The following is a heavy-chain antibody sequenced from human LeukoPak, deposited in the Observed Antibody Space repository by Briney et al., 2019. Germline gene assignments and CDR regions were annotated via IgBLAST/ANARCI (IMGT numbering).Heavy chain of an antibody. Sequence: ASVKVSCKASGYTFTGYYMHWVRQAPGQGLEWMGWINPNSGDTNYAQKLQGRVTMTTDTSTSTAYMELRSLRSDDTAVYYCARWGVTFYSIYDPWGQGTLVTVSS. CDR2: INPNSGDT. CDR3: ARWGVTFYSIYDP. CDR1: GYTFTGYY. D-gene: IGHD3-16*01. J-gene: IGHJ5*02. V-gene: IGHV1-2*02.